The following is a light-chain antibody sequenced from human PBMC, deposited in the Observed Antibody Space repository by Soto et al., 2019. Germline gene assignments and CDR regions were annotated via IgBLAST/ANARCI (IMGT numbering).Light chain of an antibody. J-gene: IGKJ4*01. CDR1: QGLGTN. CDR3: QQYYHWPLS. CDR2: AAS. Sequence: TVMTQSPATLSVSPGERATLSCRASQGLGTNLAWYQQRPGQAPRLLIYAASTRATGVPARFSGSGSETEFTLTITTLQSEDFAVYYCQQYYHWPLSFGVGTKVEIK. V-gene: IGKV3-15*01.